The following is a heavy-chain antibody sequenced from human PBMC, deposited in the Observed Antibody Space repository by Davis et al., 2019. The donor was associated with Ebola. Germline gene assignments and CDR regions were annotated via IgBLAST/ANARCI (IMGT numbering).Heavy chain of an antibody. J-gene: IGHJ3*02. CDR1: GFTFSSYA. D-gene: IGHD5-24*01. Sequence: PGGSLRLSCAASGFTFSSYAMHWVRQAPGKGLEWVAVISYDGSNKYYADSVKGRFTISRDNSKNTLYLQMNSLRAEDTAVYYCAKGRGDGYNLDAFDIWGQGTMVTVSS. CDR2: ISYDGSNK. V-gene: IGHV3-30-3*01. CDR3: AKGRGDGYNLDAFDI.